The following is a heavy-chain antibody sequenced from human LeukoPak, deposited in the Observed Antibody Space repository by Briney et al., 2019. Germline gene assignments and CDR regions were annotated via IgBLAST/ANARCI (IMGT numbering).Heavy chain of an antibody. D-gene: IGHD5-12*01. V-gene: IGHV1-2*02. Sequence: ASVKVSCKASGSTFTNHYIHWVRQAPGQGLEWMGWINPNSGDTNFAQKFQGRVTMARDTSISTAYMELSRLRSDDTAVYYCARDRYTGYGTFDFWGQGTLVTVSS. CDR3: ARDRYTGYGTFDF. CDR1: GSTFTNHY. CDR2: INPNSGDT. J-gene: IGHJ4*02.